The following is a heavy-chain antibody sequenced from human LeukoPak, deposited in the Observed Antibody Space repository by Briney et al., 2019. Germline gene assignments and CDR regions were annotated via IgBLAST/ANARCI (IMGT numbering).Heavy chain of an antibody. CDR2: IYYSGST. D-gene: IGHD6-19*01. J-gene: IGHJ6*02. V-gene: IGHV4-59*08. Sequence: PSETLSLTCTVSGGSISSYYWSWIRQPPGKGLEWIGYIYYSGSTNYNPSLKSRVTISVDTSKNQFSLKLSSVTAADMAVYYCARYGYSSGWPGVYYYGMDVWGQGTTVTVSS. CDR3: ARYGYSSGWPGVYYYGMDV. CDR1: GGSISSYY.